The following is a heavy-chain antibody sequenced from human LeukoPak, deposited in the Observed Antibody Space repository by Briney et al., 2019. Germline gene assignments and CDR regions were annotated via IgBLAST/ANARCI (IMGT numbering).Heavy chain of an antibody. V-gene: IGHV3-30*18. CDR1: GFIFISYG. CDR3: AKDRYYYDSSGYSYFDY. CDR2: ISYDGSNK. J-gene: IGHJ4*02. Sequence: GGSLRLSCAASGFIFISYGMHWVRQAPGTGLEWVALISYDGSNKYYADPVKGRFTISRDNSKNTLYLQMSSLRAEDTAVYYCAKDRYYYDSSGYSYFDYWGQGTLVTVSS. D-gene: IGHD3-22*01.